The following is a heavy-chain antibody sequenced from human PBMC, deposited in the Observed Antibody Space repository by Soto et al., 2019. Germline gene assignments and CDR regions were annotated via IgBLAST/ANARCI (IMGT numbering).Heavy chain of an antibody. CDR3: ARDKITGLFDY. CDR2: INHSGGS. J-gene: IGHJ4*02. D-gene: IGHD2-8*02. CDR1: GGSFSGYY. V-gene: IGHV4-34*01. Sequence: SETLSLTCAVYGGSFSGYYWTWIRQPPGTGLEWIGEINHSGGSNYNPSLKSRVTISVDTSKNQFSLKLTSVTAADTAVYYCARDKITGLFDYWGQGTLVTVSS.